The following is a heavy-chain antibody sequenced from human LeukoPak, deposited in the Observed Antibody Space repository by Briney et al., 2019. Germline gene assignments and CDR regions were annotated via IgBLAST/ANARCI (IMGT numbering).Heavy chain of an antibody. V-gene: IGHV3-7*03. J-gene: IGHJ4*02. CDR2: IRGDEGDK. CDR1: GFTFSSYA. CDR3: ARDVGGALDY. D-gene: IGHD4-17*01. Sequence: QSGGSLRLSCAASGFTFSSYAMSWVRQAPGKGLEWVSNIRGDEGDKNSVDSVKGRFTISRDNAKKSLYLQMNSLRVEDTAVYYCARDVGGALDYWGQGTLVTVSS.